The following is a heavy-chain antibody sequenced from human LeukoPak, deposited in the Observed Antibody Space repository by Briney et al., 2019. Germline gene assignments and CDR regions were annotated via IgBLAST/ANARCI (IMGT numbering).Heavy chain of an antibody. D-gene: IGHD4-17*01. CDR3: ARALYGDYDYYYYGMDV. Sequence: GASVKVSCKASGGTFSSYAISWVRQAPGQGLEWMGWISAYNGNTNYAQKLQGRVTMTTDTSTSTAYMELRSLRSDDTAVYYCARALYGDYDYYYYGMDVWGQGTTVTVSS. V-gene: IGHV1-18*01. J-gene: IGHJ6*02. CDR2: ISAYNGNT. CDR1: GGTFSSYA.